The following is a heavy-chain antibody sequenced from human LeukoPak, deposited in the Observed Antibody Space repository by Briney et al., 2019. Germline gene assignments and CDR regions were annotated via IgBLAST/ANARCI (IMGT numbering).Heavy chain of an antibody. CDR1: GFTLDDYA. D-gene: IGHD4-23*01. CDR2: ISCNSGSR. V-gene: IGHV3-9*01. CDR3: AKGGNILYYYYGMDV. Sequence: GRSLRLSCAASGFTLDDYAMHWVRQAPGKGGEWVSRISCNSGSRGYADSVKGRITNSRYNDKNSIYLQMNKLRAEDTTVYYCAKGGNILYYYYGMDVWGQGTTVTVSS. J-gene: IGHJ6*02.